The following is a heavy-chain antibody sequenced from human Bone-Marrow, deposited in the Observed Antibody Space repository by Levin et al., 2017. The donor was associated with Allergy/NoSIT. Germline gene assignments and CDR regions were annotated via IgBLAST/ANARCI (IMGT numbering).Heavy chain of an antibody. CDR1: GFTFSNYW. J-gene: IGHJ4*02. Sequence: GESLKISCAASGFTFSNYWMTWVRQAPGKGLEWVANIKQDGNEKHYVDSVKGRFTIYRDNAKNSLYLEVDSLRVEDTAVFYCARGSSGNYVGDFDLWGQGTLVTVS. CDR2: IKQDGNEK. V-gene: IGHV3-7*01. CDR3: ARGSSGNYVGDFDL. D-gene: IGHD1-7*01.